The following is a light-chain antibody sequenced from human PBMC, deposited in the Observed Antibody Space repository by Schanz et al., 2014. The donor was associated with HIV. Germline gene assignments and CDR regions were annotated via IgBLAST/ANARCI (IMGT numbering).Light chain of an antibody. CDR2: EVT. V-gene: IGLV2-8*01. J-gene: IGLJ3*02. CDR1: SSDVGDYNS. CDR3: SSYAGSNILWL. Sequence: QSALTQPPSASGSPGQSVTISCTGTSSDVGDYNSFSFSPPPPCKAPKLMIYEVTKRPSGVPDRFSGSKSGNTASLTVSGLQAEDEADYYCSSYAGSNILWLFGGGTKLTVL.